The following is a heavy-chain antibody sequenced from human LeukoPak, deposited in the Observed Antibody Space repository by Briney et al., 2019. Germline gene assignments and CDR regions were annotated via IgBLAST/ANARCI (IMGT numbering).Heavy chain of an antibody. Sequence: GGSLRLSCAASGFTFDDYAMHWVRQAPGKGLEWVSGISWNSGSIGYADSVKGRFTISRDNAKNSLYLQMNSLRAEDTALYYCAKGDYYDSSGYYYVPFDYWGQGTLVTVSS. CDR3: AKGDYYDSSGYYYVPFDY. D-gene: IGHD3-22*01. J-gene: IGHJ4*02. V-gene: IGHV3-9*01. CDR2: ISWNSGSI. CDR1: GFTFDDYA.